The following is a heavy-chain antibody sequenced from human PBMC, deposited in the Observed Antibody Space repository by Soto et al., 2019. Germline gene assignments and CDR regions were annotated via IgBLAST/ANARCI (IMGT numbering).Heavy chain of an antibody. V-gene: IGHV3-33*01. Sequence: QVQLVESGGGVVQPGRSLRLSCAVSEIIFSGYGMHWVRQAPGKGLEWVAVIRFDGSNIHYADSVKGRFTISRDNSKNTLHVQMDSLRAEDTAVYYCARDGLRGTVYFGYLDYWGQGGLVTVCS. CDR3: ARDGLRGTVYFGYLDY. J-gene: IGHJ4*02. D-gene: IGHD2-8*01. CDR2: IRFDGSNI. CDR1: EIIFSGYG.